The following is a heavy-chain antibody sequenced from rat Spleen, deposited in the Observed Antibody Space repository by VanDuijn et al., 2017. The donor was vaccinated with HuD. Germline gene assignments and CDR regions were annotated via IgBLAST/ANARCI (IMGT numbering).Heavy chain of an antibody. J-gene: IGHJ1*01. CDR3: ARYYYGYWYFDF. CDR2: ISYDGSST. Sequence: EVQLVESGGGLVQPGGSMKLSCAASGFTFSDYNMAWVRQAPKKGLEWVATISYDGSSTYYRDSVKGRFTISRDNAKSTLYLQMDSLRSEDTATYYCARYYYGYWYFDFWGPGTMVTVSS. V-gene: IGHV5-7*01. CDR1: GFTFSDYN. D-gene: IGHD1-1*01.